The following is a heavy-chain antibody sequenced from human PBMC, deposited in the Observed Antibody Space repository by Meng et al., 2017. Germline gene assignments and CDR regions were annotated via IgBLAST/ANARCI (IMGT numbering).Heavy chain of an antibody. Sequence: ASVHVSFLASGYTFTGYFMHWVRQAPGQGLEWMGRINPNSGGTHYAQKFQGRVTMTRDTSISTANMKLSRLRTDDTAVYYCARDRRYSGYGPNWFDPWGQGTLVTVSS. V-gene: IGHV1-2*06. CDR2: INPNSGGT. J-gene: IGHJ5*02. CDR1: GYTFTGYF. CDR3: ARDRRYSGYGPNWFDP. D-gene: IGHD5-12*01.